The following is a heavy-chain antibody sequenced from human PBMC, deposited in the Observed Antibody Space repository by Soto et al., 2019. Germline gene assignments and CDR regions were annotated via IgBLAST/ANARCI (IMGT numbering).Heavy chain of an antibody. CDR3: ASQRAEAAVFDY. CDR1: GGSFSGYH. V-gene: IGHV4-34*01. Sequence: SETLSLTCAVYGGSFSGYHWSWIRQPPGKGLEWIGEIYHSGSTNYNPSLKSRVTISVDKSKKQFSLKLSSVTAADTAVYYCASQRAEAAVFDYWGQGTLVTVSS. D-gene: IGHD2-15*01. J-gene: IGHJ4*02. CDR2: IYHSGST.